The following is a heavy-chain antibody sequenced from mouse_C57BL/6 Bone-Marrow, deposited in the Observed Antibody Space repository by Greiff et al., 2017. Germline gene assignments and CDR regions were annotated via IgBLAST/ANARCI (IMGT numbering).Heavy chain of an antibody. CDR3: ATLYYYDY. CDR2: IHPNSGST. CDR1: GYTFTGYW. Sequence: QVQLQQPGAELVKPGASVKLSCTASGYTFTGYWMHWVKQRPGQGLEWIGMIHPNSGSTNYNEKFKSQATLTVDKSSSTAYMQLSSLTSEDSAVCYCATLYYYDYWGQGTTRTVSS. V-gene: IGHV1-64*01. D-gene: IGHD2-4*01. J-gene: IGHJ2*01.